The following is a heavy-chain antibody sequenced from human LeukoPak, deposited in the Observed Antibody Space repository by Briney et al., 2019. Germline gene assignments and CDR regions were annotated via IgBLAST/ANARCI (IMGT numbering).Heavy chain of an antibody. CDR3: TAYYYGSGTYYNQFDY. CDR2: IKSKTDGGTT. V-gene: IGHV3-15*01. D-gene: IGHD3-10*01. CDR1: GFTFSSYS. Sequence: GGSLRLSCAASGFTFSSYSMNWVRQAPGKGLEWVGRIKSKTDGGTTDYAAPVKGRFTFSRDDSKNTLYLQMNSLKTEDTAVYYCTAYYYGSGTYYNQFDYWGQGTPVTVSS. J-gene: IGHJ4*02.